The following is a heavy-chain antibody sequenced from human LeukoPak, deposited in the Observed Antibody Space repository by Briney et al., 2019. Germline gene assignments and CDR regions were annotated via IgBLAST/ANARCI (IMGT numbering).Heavy chain of an antibody. V-gene: IGHV1-69*01. CDR1: GGTFSIYA. J-gene: IGHJ4*02. CDR2: ILPIFGTA. Sequence: SVKVSCKGSGGTFSIYAISWVRQAPGQGLEWMGGILPIFGTANYAQKFQGRVTITADESTSTAYMELSSLRSEDTAVYYCARGLASPFDYWGQGTLVTVSS. CDR3: ARGLASPFDY. D-gene: IGHD3-3*02.